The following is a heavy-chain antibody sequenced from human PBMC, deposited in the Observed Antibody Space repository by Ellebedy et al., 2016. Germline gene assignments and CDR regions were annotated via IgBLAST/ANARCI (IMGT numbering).Heavy chain of an antibody. CDR3: ARDALLGYNWNQPIGNWFNP. J-gene: IGHJ5*02. Sequence: ASVKVSCXASGYTFTGYYMHWVRQAPGQGLEWMGWINPNSGGTNYAQKFQGRVTMTRDTSISTAYMELSRLRSDDTAVYYCARDALLGYNWNQPIGNWFNPWGQGTLVTVSS. CDR2: INPNSGGT. D-gene: IGHD1-20*01. V-gene: IGHV1-2*02. CDR1: GYTFTGYY.